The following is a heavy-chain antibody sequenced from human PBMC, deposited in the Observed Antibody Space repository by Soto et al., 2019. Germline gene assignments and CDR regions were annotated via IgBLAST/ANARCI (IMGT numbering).Heavy chain of an antibody. CDR2: IYYPETT. V-gene: IGHV4-30-4*01. CDR3: ARSDYREPPSYTYGRDV. D-gene: IGHD4-17*01. CDR1: GRSVGSGDFF. Sequence: SETLSLTCTVSGRSVGSGDFFWSWFRQSPGKGLEWIGYIYYPETTYYNPSLRSRVTMSIDTSKNQFSLNLRSVTAADTAAYYCARSDYREPPSYTYGRDVGGKGTTVTV. J-gene: IGHJ6*04.